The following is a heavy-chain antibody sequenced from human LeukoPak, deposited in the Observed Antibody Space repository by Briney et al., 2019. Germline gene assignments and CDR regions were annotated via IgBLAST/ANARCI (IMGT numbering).Heavy chain of an antibody. CDR3: ARDLGYCTNGVCYDLYY. V-gene: IGHV1-46*01. CDR2: INPSGGST. J-gene: IGHJ4*02. Sequence: ASVKVSCKASGYTFTSYYMHWVRQAPGQGLEWMGIINPSGGSTSYEQKFQGRVTMTRDTSTSTVYMELSSLRSEDTAVYYCARDLGYCTNGVCYDLYYWGQGTLVTVSS. D-gene: IGHD2-8*01. CDR1: GYTFTSYY.